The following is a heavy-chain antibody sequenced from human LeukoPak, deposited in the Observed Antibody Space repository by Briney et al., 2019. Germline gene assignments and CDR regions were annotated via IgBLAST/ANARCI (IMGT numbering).Heavy chain of an antibody. CDR2: ISAYNGNT. CDR3: ARDGSSSWPGATNWFDP. V-gene: IGHV1-18*01. D-gene: IGHD6-13*01. Sequence: ASVKVSCKASGYTFTSYGISWVRQAPGQGLEWMGWISAYNGNTNYAQKLQGRVTMTTDTSTSTAYMELRSLRSDDTAVYYCARDGSSSWPGATNWFDPWGQGTLVTVSS. CDR1: GYTFTSYG. J-gene: IGHJ5*02.